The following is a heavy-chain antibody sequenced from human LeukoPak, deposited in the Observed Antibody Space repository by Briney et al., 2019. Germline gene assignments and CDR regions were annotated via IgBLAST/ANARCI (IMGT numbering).Heavy chain of an antibody. CDR3: ARYGFSSSWQGGWHAFDI. D-gene: IGHD6-13*01. CDR1: GYTLTSYY. Sequence: GASVKVSCKASGYTLTSYYMHWVRQAPGHGLEWMGIINPTVGDTIYAQKFQGRVTMTRDMSTSTEYMELSSLRSDDTAVYYCARYGFSSSWQGGWHAFDIWGQGTMVTVSS. CDR2: INPTVGDT. J-gene: IGHJ3*02. V-gene: IGHV1-46*01.